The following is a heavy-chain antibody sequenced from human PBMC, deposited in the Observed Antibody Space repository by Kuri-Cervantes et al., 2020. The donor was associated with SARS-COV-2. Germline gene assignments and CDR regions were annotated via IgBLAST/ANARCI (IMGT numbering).Heavy chain of an antibody. CDR2: IYYSGST. D-gene: IGHD3/OR15-3a*01. J-gene: IGHJ4*02. CDR3: AREQGPMRTFDY. Sequence: SETLSLTCTVSGGSISSSYWSWIRQPPGKGLEWIGYIYYSGSTNYNPSLKSRVTISVDTSKNQFSLKLSSVTAADTAVYYCAREQGPMRTFDYWGQGTLVTVSS. CDR1: GGSISSSY. V-gene: IGHV4-59*01.